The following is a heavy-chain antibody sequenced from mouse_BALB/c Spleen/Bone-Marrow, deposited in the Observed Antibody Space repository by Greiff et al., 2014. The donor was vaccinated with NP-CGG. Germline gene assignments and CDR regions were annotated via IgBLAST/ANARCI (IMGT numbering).Heavy chain of an antibody. CDR2: IDPANGNT. D-gene: IGHD2-4*01. CDR1: GFNIKDSY. V-gene: IGHV14-3*02. CDR3: ARSYDYGKSFAY. Sequence: VQLKQSGAELVKPGASVKLSCTASGFNIKDSYIHWVKQRPEQGLEWIGRIDPANGNTKYDPKFQGKATITADTSSNTAYLQLSSLTSENTAGDYCARSYDYGKSFAYWGQGTLVTVSA. J-gene: IGHJ3*01.